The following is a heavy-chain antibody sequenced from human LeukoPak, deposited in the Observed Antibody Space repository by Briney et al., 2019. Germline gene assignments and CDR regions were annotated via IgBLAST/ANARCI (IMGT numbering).Heavy chain of an antibody. Sequence: LSGGSLRLSCAASGFTFSTYAMRWVPQAPGKGLEWVSLIGGSDGRTRYADSVKGRFTISRDNSKNTLYLEMNSLRAEDTAVYYCAKDSSSYDWGYMDVWGKGTTVTISS. D-gene: IGHD3-22*01. CDR1: GFTFSTYA. CDR3: AKDSSSYDWGYMDV. CDR2: IGGSDGRT. J-gene: IGHJ6*03. V-gene: IGHV3-23*01.